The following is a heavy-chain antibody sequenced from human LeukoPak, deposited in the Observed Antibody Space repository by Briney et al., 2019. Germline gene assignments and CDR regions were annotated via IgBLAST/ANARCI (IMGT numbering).Heavy chain of an antibody. D-gene: IGHD3-16*01. CDR1: GGSISSHY. V-gene: IGHV4-59*11. Sequence: SETLSLTCTVSGGSISSHYWSWIRQPPGKGLEWIGYIYYSGSTNYNPSLKSRVTISVDTSKNQFSLKLSSVTAADTAVYYCAGAGTSYVYYYYYMDVWGKGTTVTVSS. J-gene: IGHJ6*03. CDR3: AGAGTSYVYYYYYMDV. CDR2: IYYSGST.